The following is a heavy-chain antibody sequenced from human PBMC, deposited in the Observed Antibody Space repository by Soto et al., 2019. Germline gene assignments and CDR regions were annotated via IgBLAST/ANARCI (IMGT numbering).Heavy chain of an antibody. CDR3: ARGGGYDSFDY. Sequence: PSETLSLTCTVSGASISYGGFSWSWIRQSPGKGLEWIGYISHLENTYLHPSFKSRLTMSIDRTRNQFSLKLSSVTAADMAVYYCARGGGYDSFDYWGQGVLVTFSS. J-gene: IGHJ4*02. V-gene: IGHV4-30-2*06. CDR2: ISHLENT. CDR1: GASISYGGFS. D-gene: IGHD5-12*01.